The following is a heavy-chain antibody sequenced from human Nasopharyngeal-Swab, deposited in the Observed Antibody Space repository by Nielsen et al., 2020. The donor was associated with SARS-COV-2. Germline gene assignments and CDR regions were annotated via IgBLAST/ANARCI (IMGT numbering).Heavy chain of an antibody. CDR2: INHSGST. Sequence: GSLRLSCAVYGGFFSGYYWSWIRQAPGKGLEWIGEINHSGSTNYNPSLKSRVTISVDTSKNQFSLKLSSVTAADTAVYYCASSSSWAIYYYGMDVWGQGTTVTVSS. CDR3: ASSSSWAIYYYGMDV. V-gene: IGHV4-34*01. D-gene: IGHD6-13*01. J-gene: IGHJ6*02. CDR1: GGFFSGYY.